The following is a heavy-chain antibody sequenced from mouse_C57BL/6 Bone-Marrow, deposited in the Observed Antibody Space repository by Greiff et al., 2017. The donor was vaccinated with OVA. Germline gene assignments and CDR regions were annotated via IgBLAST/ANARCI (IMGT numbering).Heavy chain of an antibody. Sequence: QVQLQQPGAELVKPGASVKMSCKASGYTFTSYWITWVKQRPGQGLEWIGDIYPGSGSTNYNEKFKSKATLTVDTSSSTAYMQLSSLTSEDSAVYYCEREGDGYQAWFAYWGQGTLVTVSA. V-gene: IGHV1-55*01. J-gene: IGHJ3*01. D-gene: IGHD2-3*01. CDR2: IYPGSGST. CDR1: GYTFTSYW. CDR3: EREGDGYQAWFAY.